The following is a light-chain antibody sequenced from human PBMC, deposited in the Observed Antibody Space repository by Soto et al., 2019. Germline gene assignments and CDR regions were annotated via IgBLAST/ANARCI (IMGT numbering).Light chain of an antibody. Sequence: EIVLTQSPGTLSLSPGERATLSCRASQSVSRSYSAWYQQNPGQPPSLLIYATSSRATGIPDRFSGSGSGTDFTLTISRLEPEDFAVYYCQQHGSSPYTFGQGTKLEIK. CDR3: QQHGSSPYT. V-gene: IGKV3-20*01. CDR2: ATS. CDR1: QSVSRSY. J-gene: IGKJ2*01.